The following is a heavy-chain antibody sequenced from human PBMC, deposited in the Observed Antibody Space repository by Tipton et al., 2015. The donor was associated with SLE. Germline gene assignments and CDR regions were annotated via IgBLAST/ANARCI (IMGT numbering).Heavy chain of an antibody. J-gene: IGHJ4*02. CDR2: IYYSGST. CDR3: ASIAVAGQIDY. D-gene: IGHD6-19*01. Sequence: TLSLTCTVSGGSISSSSYYWGWIRQPPGKGLEWIGSIYYSGSTYYNPSLKSRVTISVDTSKNQFSLKLSSVTAADTAVYYCASIAVAGQIDYWGQGTLVTVSS. V-gene: IGHV4-39*01. CDR1: GGSISSSSYY.